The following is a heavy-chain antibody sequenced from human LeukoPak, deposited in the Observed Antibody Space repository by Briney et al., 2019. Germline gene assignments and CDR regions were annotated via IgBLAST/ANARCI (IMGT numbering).Heavy chain of an antibody. V-gene: IGHV3-21*01. J-gene: IGHJ4*02. CDR1: GFTFSRYS. D-gene: IGHD2-2*01. Sequence: PGGSLRLSCAASGFTFSRYSMNWVRQAPGKGLERVSSISDTGYYIYYADSVKGRFTISRDNAKNSLFLQMNNLRAEDTAVYYCANHLACGSTTCPSFDSWGQGTLVTVSS. CDR2: ISDTGYYI. CDR3: ANHLACGSTTCPSFDS.